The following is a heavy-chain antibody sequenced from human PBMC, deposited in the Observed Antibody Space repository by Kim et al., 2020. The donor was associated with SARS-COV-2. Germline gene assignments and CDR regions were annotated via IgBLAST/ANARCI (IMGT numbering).Heavy chain of an antibody. J-gene: IGHJ6*02. Sequence: GGSLRLSCAASGFTFDDYAMHWVRQAPGKGLEWVSGISWNSGSIGYADSVKGRVTISRDNAKNSLYLQMNSLRAEDTALYYCATLPTAAAPLDVWGQGTT. D-gene: IGHD6-13*01. CDR2: ISWNSGSI. CDR3: ATLPTAAAPLDV. V-gene: IGHV3-9*01. CDR1: GFTFDDYA.